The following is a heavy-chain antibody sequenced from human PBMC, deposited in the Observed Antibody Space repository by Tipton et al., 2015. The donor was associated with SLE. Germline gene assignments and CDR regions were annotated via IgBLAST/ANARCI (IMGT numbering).Heavy chain of an antibody. Sequence: LRLSCAVYGGSFSGYYWSWIRQPPGRGLEWIGEITHSGSTNYSPSLKSRVTISVDTSKNQFSLNLSSVTGADTAVYYCARGSRCPLGIYWYFDLWGRGTPVTVSS. CDR1: GGSFSGYY. D-gene: IGHD7-27*01. V-gene: IGHV4-34*01. CDR3: ARGSRCPLGIYWYFDL. CDR2: ITHSGST. J-gene: IGHJ2*01.